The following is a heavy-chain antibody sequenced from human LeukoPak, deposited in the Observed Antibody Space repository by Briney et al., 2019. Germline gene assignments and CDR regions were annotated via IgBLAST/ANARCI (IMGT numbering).Heavy chain of an antibody. V-gene: IGHV6-1*01. J-gene: IGHJ4*02. CDR2: TYYRSKWYN. CDR3: AKAVRGVIAHFDY. CDR1: WDSVSSNSAA. Sequence: SQTLSLTCAISWDSVSSNSAAWNWISQSPSRGLEWLGRTYYRSKWYNDYAVSVKSRITINPDTSKNQFSLQLNSVTPEDTAVYYCAKAVRGVIAHFDYWGQGTLVTVSS. D-gene: IGHD3-10*01.